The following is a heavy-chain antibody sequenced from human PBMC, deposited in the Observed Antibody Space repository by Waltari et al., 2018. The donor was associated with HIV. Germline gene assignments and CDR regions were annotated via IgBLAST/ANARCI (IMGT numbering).Heavy chain of an antibody. Sequence: EVQLVESGGGLVKPGGSLRLSCAASGFTFSSYSMNWVRQAPGKGLEWVSSISSSSSYIYYTDSVKGRFTISRDNAKNSLYLQRNSLGAEDTAVYYCARDSTYYYDSSGYYSGYWGQGTLVTVSS. CDR1: GFTFSSYS. CDR3: ARDSTYYYDSSGYYSGY. D-gene: IGHD3-22*01. V-gene: IGHV3-21*01. CDR2: ISSSSSYI. J-gene: IGHJ4*02.